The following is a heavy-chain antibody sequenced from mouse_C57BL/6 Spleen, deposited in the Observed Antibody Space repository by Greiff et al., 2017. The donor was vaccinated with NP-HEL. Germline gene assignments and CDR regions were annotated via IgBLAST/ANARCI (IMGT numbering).Heavy chain of an antibody. CDR1: GFTFSSYG. D-gene: IGHD1-1*01. CDR2: ISSGGSYT. V-gene: IGHV5-6*01. J-gene: IGHJ4*01. Sequence: EVMLVESGGDLVKPGGSLKLSCAASGFTFSSYGMSWVRQTPDKRLEWVATISSGGSYTYYPDSVKGRFTISRDNAKNTLYLQKSSLKGEETAMYYAVVADGYAMDYGGQGTSVTVSS. CDR3: VVADGYAMDY.